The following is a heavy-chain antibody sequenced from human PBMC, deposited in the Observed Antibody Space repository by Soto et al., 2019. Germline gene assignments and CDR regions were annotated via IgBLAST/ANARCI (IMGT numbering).Heavy chain of an antibody. V-gene: IGHV1-8*01. D-gene: IGHD6-19*01. CDR2: MNANSGNT. CDR3: AGWYGDAFDI. J-gene: IGHJ3*02. Sequence: ASVKVSCKASGYTFTSYDINWVRQATGQGLEWMGWMNANSGNTSYAQKIQGRVTMTTDTSTSTAYMELRSLRSDDTAVYYCAGWYGDAFDIWGQGTMVTVSS. CDR1: GYTFTSYD.